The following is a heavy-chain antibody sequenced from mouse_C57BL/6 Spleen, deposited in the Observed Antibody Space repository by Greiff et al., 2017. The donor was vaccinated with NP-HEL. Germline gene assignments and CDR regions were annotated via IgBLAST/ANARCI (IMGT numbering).Heavy chain of an antibody. CDR2: ISDGGSYT. J-gene: IGHJ2*01. CDR3: ARDGDLVDY. CDR1: GFTFSSYA. Sequence: EVKLVESGGGLVKPGGSLKLSCAASGFTFSSYAMSWVRQTPEKRLEWVATISDGGSYTYYPDNVKGRFTISRDNAKNNLYLQMSHLKSEDTAMYYCARDGDLVDYWGQSTTLTVSS. V-gene: IGHV5-4*01.